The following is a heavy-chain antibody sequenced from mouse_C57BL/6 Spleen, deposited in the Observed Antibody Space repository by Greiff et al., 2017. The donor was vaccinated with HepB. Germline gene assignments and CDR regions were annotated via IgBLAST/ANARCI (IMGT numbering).Heavy chain of an antibody. CDR3: TRVDDGYQAWFAY. D-gene: IGHD2-3*01. J-gene: IGHJ3*01. Sequence: QVQLQQSGAELVRPGASVTLSCKASGYTFTDYEMHWVKQTPVHGLEWIGAIDPETGGTAYNQKFKGKAILTADKSSSTAYMELRSLTSEDSAVYYCTRVDDGYQAWFAYWGQGTLVTVSA. CDR1: GYTFTDYE. V-gene: IGHV1-15*01. CDR2: IDPETGGT.